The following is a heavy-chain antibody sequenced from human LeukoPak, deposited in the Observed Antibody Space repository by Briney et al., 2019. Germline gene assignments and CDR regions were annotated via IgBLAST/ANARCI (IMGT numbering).Heavy chain of an antibody. CDR3: ARYSSLLLAFDI. CDR2: IYTTGST. J-gene: IGHJ3*02. Sequence: SETLSLTCTVSGASISSDRYYWTWLRQPAGKGLECIGRIYTTGSTNYNPSLKSRVTVSVDPSKNQCSLMLNSVTAADTAVYYCARYSSLLLAFDIWGQGTMVTVSS. D-gene: IGHD6-13*01. CDR1: GASISSDRYY. V-gene: IGHV4-61*02.